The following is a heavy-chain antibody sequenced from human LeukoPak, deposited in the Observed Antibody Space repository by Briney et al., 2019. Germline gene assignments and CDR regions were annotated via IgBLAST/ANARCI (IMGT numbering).Heavy chain of an antibody. CDR1: GFTVSSNY. Sequence: GGSLRLSCAASGFTVSSNYMSWVRQAPGKGLEWVSVIYSGGSTYYADSVKGRFTISRDNSKNTLYLQMNSLRAEDTAVYYCARDSRTTYGEVRSIYGGFDYWGQGTLVTVSS. J-gene: IGHJ4*02. CDR2: IYSGGST. D-gene: IGHD4-23*01. V-gene: IGHV3-66*01. CDR3: ARDSRTTYGEVRSIYGGFDY.